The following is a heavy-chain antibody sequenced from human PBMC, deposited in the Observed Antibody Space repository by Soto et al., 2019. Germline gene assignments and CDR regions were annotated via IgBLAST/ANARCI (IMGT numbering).Heavy chain of an antibody. V-gene: IGHV4-4*02. Sequence: QVQLQESGPGLVKPSGTLSLTCAVSGGSISSSNWWSWVRQPPGKGLEWIGEIYHSGSTNYNPSLKSRVTISVDKSKNQFALKLSSVTAADTAVYYCARERIAARGGVRYYFDYWGQGTLVTVSS. CDR3: ARERIAARGGVRYYFDY. J-gene: IGHJ4*02. CDR1: GGSISSSNW. CDR2: IYHSGST. D-gene: IGHD6-6*01.